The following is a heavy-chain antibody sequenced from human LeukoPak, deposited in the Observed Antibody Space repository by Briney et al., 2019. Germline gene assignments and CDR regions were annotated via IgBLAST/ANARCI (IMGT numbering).Heavy chain of an antibody. J-gene: IGHJ6*03. CDR3: ARGVRFIAAAVNKDYYYMDV. CDR2: MNPNRGNT. D-gene: IGHD6-13*01. CDR1: GYTFTSCD. Sequence: GASVKVSCKASGYTFTSCDINWVRQATGQGVEWMGWMNPNRGNTGYAQKFQGRVTTTRNTSISTAYMELSSLRSEDTAVYYCARGVRFIAAAVNKDYYYMDVWGKGTTVTVSS. V-gene: IGHV1-8*01.